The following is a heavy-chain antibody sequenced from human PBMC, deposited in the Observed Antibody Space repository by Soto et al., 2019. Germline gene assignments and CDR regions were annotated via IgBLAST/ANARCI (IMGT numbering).Heavy chain of an antibody. CDR3: ARGSEWLRYFDY. CDR1: GGSISSGDYY. Sequence: QVQLQESGPGLVKPSQTLSLTCPVSGGSISSGDYYWSWIRQPPGKGLEWIGYIYYSGSTYYNPSLYCRGTISVDTSKDQFSLKLSSVTAADKAVYYWARGSEWLRYFDYWCQGTLVTVSS. CDR2: IYYSGST. J-gene: IGHJ4*02. D-gene: IGHD5-12*01. V-gene: IGHV4-30-4*01.